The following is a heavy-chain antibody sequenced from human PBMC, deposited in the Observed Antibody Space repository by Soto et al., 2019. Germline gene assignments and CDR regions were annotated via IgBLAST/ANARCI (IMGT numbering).Heavy chain of an antibody. D-gene: IGHD2-8*01. CDR2: INPSGGST. J-gene: IGHJ4*02. V-gene: IGHV1-46*01. CDR1: GYTFTSYY. CDR3: ATHPYPGNINAVCYALEY. Sequence: QVQLVQSGAEVKKPGASVKISCKASGYTFTSYYMHWVRQAPGQGLVRMGIINPSGGSTNYAQKLQGRVAMTRDTSTSTVYMGLNSLRSEDTAVYYCATHPYPGNINAVCYALEYWGQGTLVNVSS.